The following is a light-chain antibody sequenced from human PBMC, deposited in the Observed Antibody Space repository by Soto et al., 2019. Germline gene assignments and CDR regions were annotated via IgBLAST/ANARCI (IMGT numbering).Light chain of an antibody. Sequence: ETVMTQSPATLSVSPGERVTLACRASRSVSSNLAWYQQKPGQAPRLLIYGASTRATCVPARFSGSGSGTQFTHTISSLQSEDIAVYYCQQYNSGRTFGQGIKVEMK. CDR1: RSVSSN. CDR3: QQYNSGRT. CDR2: GAS. V-gene: IGKV3-15*01. J-gene: IGKJ1*01.